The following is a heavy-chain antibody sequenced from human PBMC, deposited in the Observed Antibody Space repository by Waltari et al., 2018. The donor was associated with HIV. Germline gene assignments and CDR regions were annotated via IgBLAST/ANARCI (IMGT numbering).Heavy chain of an antibody. CDR3: AHRPPFYYDSGALPFFDY. Sequence: QITLKESGPTLGKTTQTLRLTCTFFGFSISPSGWAVGWTRLPPGKALEWLALIYWDDDKRDSSSLKSRLTIIKDTSKNQVVLTMTNMDPVDTATYYCAHRPPFYYDSGALPFFDYWGRGTLVTVSS. V-gene: IGHV2-5*02. CDR2: IYWDDDK. CDR1: GFSISPSGWA. J-gene: IGHJ4*02. D-gene: IGHD3-22*01.